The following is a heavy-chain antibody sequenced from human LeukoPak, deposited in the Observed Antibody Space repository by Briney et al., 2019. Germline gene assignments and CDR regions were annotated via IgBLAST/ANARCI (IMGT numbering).Heavy chain of an antibody. V-gene: IGHV3-33*01. D-gene: IGHD1-26*01. CDR3: AREMGATGGLWDYYYGMDV. J-gene: IGHJ6*02. Sequence: GRSLRLSCAASGFTLSSYGMHWVRQAPGKGLEWVAVIWYNGSNKYYADSVKGRFTISRDNSKNTLYLQMNSLRAEDTAVYYCAREMGATGGLWDYYYGMDVWGQGTTVTVSS. CDR1: GFTLSSYG. CDR2: IWYNGSNK.